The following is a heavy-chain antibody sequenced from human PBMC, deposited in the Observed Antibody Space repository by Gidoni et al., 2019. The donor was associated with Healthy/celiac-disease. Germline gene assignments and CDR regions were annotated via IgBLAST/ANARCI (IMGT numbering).Heavy chain of an antibody. Sequence: EVQMVESGGGLVQHGRYLRLSCAASGFTFDDDARHRVRPAPGKGLEWVSGIRWNSGSIGYSDSVKGRFTISRDNAKNSLYLQMNSLRAEDTALYYCAKDMYDYVWGSYRSVGYFDYWGQGTLVTVSS. CDR3: AKDMYDYVWGSYRSVGYFDY. D-gene: IGHD3-16*02. CDR1: GFTFDDDA. J-gene: IGHJ4*02. CDR2: IRWNSGSI. V-gene: IGHV3-9*01.